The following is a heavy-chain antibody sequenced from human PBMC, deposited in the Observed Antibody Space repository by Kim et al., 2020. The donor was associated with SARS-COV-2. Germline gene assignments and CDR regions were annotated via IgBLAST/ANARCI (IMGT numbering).Heavy chain of an antibody. CDR1: GGSISSYY. J-gene: IGHJ6*02. CDR2: IYYSGST. V-gene: IGHV4-59*01. D-gene: IGHD1-1*01. CDR3: ARGTSNYYYYGMDV. Sequence: SETLSLTCTVSGGSISSYYWSWIRQPPGKGLEWIGYIYYSGSTNYNPSLKSRVTISVDTSKNQFSLKLSSVTAADTAVYYCARGTSNYYYYGMDVWGQGTTVTVSS.